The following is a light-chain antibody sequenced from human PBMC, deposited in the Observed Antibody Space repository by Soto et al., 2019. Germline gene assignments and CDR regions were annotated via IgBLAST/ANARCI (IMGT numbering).Light chain of an antibody. CDR1: RSVSNN. Sequence: TRTTGTVYVYPGERGNISYRASRSVSNNLAWFQQKPGQAPRLLISDASTRATGIPARFSGSGSGTEFTLIFCSLQSEDSAVYYCQQYNYWWTFGQGAKV. CDR2: DAS. V-gene: IGKV3-15*01. J-gene: IGKJ1*01. CDR3: QQYNYWWT.